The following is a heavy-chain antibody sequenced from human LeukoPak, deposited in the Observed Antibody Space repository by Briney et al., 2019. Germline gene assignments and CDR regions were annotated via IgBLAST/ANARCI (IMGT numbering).Heavy chain of an antibody. D-gene: IGHD5-12*01. CDR3: ARLRGYSGYDIFDY. CDR2: MNPNSGNT. CDR1: GYTFTSYD. J-gene: IGHJ4*02. Sequence: ASVKVSCKASGYTFTSYDINWVRQATGQGLEWMGWMNPNSGNTGYAQKFQGRVTMTRNTFISTAYMELSSLRSEDTAVYYCARLRGYSGYDIFDYWGQGTLVTVSS. V-gene: IGHV1-8*01.